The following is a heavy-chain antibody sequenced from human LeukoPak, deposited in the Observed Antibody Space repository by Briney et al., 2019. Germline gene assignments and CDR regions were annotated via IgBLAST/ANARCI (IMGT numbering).Heavy chain of an antibody. V-gene: IGHV3-74*01. CDR1: GFTFSDYW. Sequence: GGSQRLSCAASGFTFSDYWMHWVRQAPGKGLVWVSRIDLAREYTTYADSVKGRFTISRDNAKNTLYLQMNSLRAEDTAVYYCASGNSHAFDIWGQGTMVTVSS. J-gene: IGHJ3*02. CDR3: ASGNSHAFDI. CDR2: IDLAREYT.